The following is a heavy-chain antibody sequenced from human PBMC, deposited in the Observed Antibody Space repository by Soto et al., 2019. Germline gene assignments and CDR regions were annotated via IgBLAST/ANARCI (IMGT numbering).Heavy chain of an antibody. D-gene: IGHD4-17*01. CDR3: ASVGHFGDYVSI. CDR2: ISNIGST. Sequence: SETLSLTCTVSGGSVSSDNYFWTWIRQSPERGLEWIGYISNIGSTNYSPSLKSRVTLSLVTSKNQFSLKLASVTAADTALYFCASVGHFGDYVSIWGQGTRVTVSS. J-gene: IGHJ3*02. V-gene: IGHV4-61*01. CDR1: GGSVSSDNYF.